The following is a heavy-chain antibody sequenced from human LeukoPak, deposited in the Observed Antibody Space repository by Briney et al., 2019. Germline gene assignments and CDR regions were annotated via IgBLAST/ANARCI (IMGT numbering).Heavy chain of an antibody. J-gene: IGHJ6*03. D-gene: IGHD3-10*01. CDR2: INHSGST. CDR1: GGSFSGYY. Sequence: SETLSLTCAVYGGSFSGYYWSWIRQPPGKGLKWIGDINHSGSTNYNPSLKSRVTISVDTSKNQFSLKLSSVTAADTAVYYCARAVGSGSFQTYYYYMDVWGKGTTVTISS. V-gene: IGHV4-34*01. CDR3: ARAVGSGSFQTYYYYMDV.